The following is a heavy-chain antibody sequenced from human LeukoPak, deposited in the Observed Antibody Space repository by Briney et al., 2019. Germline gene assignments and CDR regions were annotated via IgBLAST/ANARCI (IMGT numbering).Heavy chain of an antibody. D-gene: IGHD1-14*01. V-gene: IGHV3-7*01. CDR1: GFSFSGFW. CDR3: ARGRNWNHDF. CDR2: IKEDGKKI. Sequence: GGSLRLSCAASGFSFSGFWMSWLRQAPGKGLEWVANIKEDGKKIYQVDSLKGRFTISRDNAKNSLFLQMNSLRVGDTAIYYCARGRNWNHDFWGQGTLVTVSS. J-gene: IGHJ4*02.